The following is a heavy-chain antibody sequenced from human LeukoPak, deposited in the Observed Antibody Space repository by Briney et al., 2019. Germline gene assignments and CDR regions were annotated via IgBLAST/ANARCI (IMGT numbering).Heavy chain of an antibody. CDR3: ARDPGITMVRGGPGAFDI. D-gene: IGHD3-10*01. CDR2: INHSGST. J-gene: IGHJ3*02. Sequence: PSETLSLTCAVYGGSFSGYYWSWIRQPPGKGLEWIGEINHSGSTNYNPSLKSRVTISVDTSKNQFSLQLNSVTPEDTAVYYCARDPGITMVRGGPGAFDIWGQGTMVTVSS. CDR1: GGSFSGYY. V-gene: IGHV4-34*01.